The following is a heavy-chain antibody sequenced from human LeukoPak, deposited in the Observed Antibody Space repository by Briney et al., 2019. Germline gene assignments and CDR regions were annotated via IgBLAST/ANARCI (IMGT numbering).Heavy chain of an antibody. CDR2: ISSSSSYI. D-gene: IGHD2-2*01. V-gene: IGHV3-21*01. Sequence: PGGSLRLSCAASGFTFSSYSMNWVRQAPGKGLEWVSSISSSSSYIYYADSVKGRFTISRDNAKNSLYLQMNSLRAEDTAVYYCARTLGSSSTSCFDAFDIWGQGTMGTVSS. J-gene: IGHJ3*02. CDR3: ARTLGSSSTSCFDAFDI. CDR1: GFTFSSYS.